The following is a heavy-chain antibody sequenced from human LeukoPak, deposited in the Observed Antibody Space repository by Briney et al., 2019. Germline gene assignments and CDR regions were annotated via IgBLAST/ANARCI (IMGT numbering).Heavy chain of an antibody. D-gene: IGHD5-24*01. J-gene: IGHJ4*02. Sequence: GGSLRLSCAASGFTFSSYWMHWVRQAPGKGLVWVSRINNEESSTTYADSVKGRFTISRDNAKNTLYLQMDSLRAEDTAVYYCAKVESYNAYDYWGQGTLVTVSS. CDR2: INNEESST. CDR1: GFTFSSYW. V-gene: IGHV3-74*01. CDR3: AKVESYNAYDY.